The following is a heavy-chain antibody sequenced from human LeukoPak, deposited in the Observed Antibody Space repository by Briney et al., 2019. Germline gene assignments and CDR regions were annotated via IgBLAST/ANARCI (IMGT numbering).Heavy chain of an antibody. Sequence: KPSETLSLTCTVSCFSISSGYYWGWVRQPPGKGLEWIGSIYHSGSTYYNPSLKSRVTISVDTSKNQFSLKLSSVTAADTAVYYCAREISGSADYWGQGTLVTVSS. D-gene: IGHD1-26*01. CDR2: IYHSGST. CDR1: CFSISSGYY. CDR3: AREISGSADY. V-gene: IGHV4-38-2*02. J-gene: IGHJ4*02.